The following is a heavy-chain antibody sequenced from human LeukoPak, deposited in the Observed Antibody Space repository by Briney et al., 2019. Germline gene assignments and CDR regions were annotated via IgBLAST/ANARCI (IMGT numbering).Heavy chain of an antibody. CDR2: ISSSSSYT. CDR3: AKASLRYFDWFSDY. D-gene: IGHD3-9*01. Sequence: AGSLRLSCAASGFTFSDYYMSWLRQAPGKGLEWVSYISSSSSYTNYADSVKGRFTISRDNSRNTLHLQMNSLRAEDTAVYSCAKASLRYFDWFSDYWGQGTLVTVSS. V-gene: IGHV3-11*06. CDR1: GFTFSDYY. J-gene: IGHJ4*02.